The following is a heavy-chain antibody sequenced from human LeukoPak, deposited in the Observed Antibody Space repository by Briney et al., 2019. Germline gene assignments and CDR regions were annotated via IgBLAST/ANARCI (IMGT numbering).Heavy chain of an antibody. CDR2: VVVGSGNT. V-gene: IGHV1-58*01. CDR3: ARDYRPLYGDYVRGFGMDV. D-gene: IGHD4-17*01. Sequence: SVKVSCKASGFTFTSSAVQWVRQTRGQRLEWIGWVVVGSGNTNYAQKFQERVTITRDMSTSTAYMELSSLRSEDTAAYYCARDYRPLYGDYVRGFGMDVWGQGTTVTVSS. CDR1: GFTFTSSA. J-gene: IGHJ6*02.